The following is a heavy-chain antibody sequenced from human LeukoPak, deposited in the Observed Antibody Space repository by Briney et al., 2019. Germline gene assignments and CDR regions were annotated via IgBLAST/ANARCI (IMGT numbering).Heavy chain of an antibody. CDR2: ISAYNGNT. CDR3: ARVGQAYYYGSGSYDY. Sequence: GASVKVSCKASGYTFTSYGISWVRQAPGQGLEWMGWISAYNGNTNYAQKLQGRVTMTTDTSTSTAYMELRSLRSDDTAVYYCARVGQAYYYGSGSYDYWGQGTLVTVSS. D-gene: IGHD3-10*01. CDR1: GYTFTSYG. V-gene: IGHV1-18*01. J-gene: IGHJ4*02.